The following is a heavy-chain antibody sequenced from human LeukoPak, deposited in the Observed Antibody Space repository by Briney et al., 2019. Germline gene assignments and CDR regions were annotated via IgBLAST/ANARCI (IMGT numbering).Heavy chain of an antibody. CDR3: AKGYQLLSR. V-gene: IGHV4-39*07. D-gene: IGHD2-2*01. J-gene: IGHJ4*02. Sequence: PSETLSLTCTVSGGSISSSSYYWGWIRQPPGKGLEWIGSIYYSGSTYYNPSLKSRVTISVDTSKNQFSLKLSSVTAADTAVYYCAKGYQLLSRWGQGSLVTVSS. CDR1: GGSISSSSYY. CDR2: IYYSGST.